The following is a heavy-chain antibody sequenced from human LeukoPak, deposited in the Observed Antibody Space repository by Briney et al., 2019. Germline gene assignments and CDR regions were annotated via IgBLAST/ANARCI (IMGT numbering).Heavy chain of an antibody. CDR1: GGTFSSYA. J-gene: IGHJ3*02. CDR3: ARDFPYYDILIGYSNDAFDI. D-gene: IGHD3-9*01. V-gene: IGHV1-46*01. Sequence: ASVKVSCKASGGTFSSYAISWVRQAPGQGLEWMGIINPSGGSTSYAQKFQGRVTMTRDTSTSTVYMELSSLRSEDTAVYYCARDFPYYDILIGYSNDAFDIWGQGTMVTVSS. CDR2: INPSGGST.